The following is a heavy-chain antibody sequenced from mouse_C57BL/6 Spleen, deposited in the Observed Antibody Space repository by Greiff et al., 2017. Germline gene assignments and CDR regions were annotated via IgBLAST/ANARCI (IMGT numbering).Heavy chain of an antibody. CDR2: IDPETGGT. Sequence: QVQLQQSGAELVRPGASVTLSCKASGYTFTDYEMHWVKQTPVHGLEWIGAIDPETGGTAYNQKFKGKAILTADKSSSTAYMELRSLTSEDSAVYYCRGVRDSLFDYWGQGTTLTVSS. V-gene: IGHV1-15*01. CDR1: GYTFTDYE. J-gene: IGHJ2*01. CDR3: RGVRDSLFDY. D-gene: IGHD3-3*01.